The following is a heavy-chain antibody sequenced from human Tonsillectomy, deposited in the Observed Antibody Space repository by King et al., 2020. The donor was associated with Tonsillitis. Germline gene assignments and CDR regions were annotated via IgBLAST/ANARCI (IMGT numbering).Heavy chain of an antibody. V-gene: IGHV4-31*03. D-gene: IGHD2-15*01. J-gene: IGHJ5*02. CDR1: GGSISGGDYY. CDR3: GRYEGGVFDP. Sequence: QLQESGPGLVKPSQTLSLTCTVSGGSISGGDYYWSWIRQHPGKGLEWIGYIYDSENAYYNPSLKSRLTISIDTSKNPFSLNLRSVIAADTARDYCGRYEGGVFDPWGQGTLVTVSS. CDR2: IYDSENA.